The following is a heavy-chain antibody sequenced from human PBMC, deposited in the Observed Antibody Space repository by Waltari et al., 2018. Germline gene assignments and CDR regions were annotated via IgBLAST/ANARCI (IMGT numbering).Heavy chain of an antibody. V-gene: IGHV1-8*01. Sequence: GYAQKFQGRVTMTRNTSISTAYMELSSLRSEDTAVYYCARGRSSGWYRAGMDVWGQGTTVTVSS. J-gene: IGHJ6*02. D-gene: IGHD6-19*01. CDR3: ARGRSSGWYRAGMDV.